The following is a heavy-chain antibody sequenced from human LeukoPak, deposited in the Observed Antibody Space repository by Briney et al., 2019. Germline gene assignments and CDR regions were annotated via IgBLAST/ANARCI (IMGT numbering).Heavy chain of an antibody. CDR2: IYYSGST. D-gene: IGHD5-18*01. CDR1: GGSISSSSYY. Sequence: SETLSLTCTVSGGSISSSSYYWGWIRQPPGKGLEWIGSIYYSGSTYYNPSLKSRVTISVDTSKNQFSLKLSSVTAADRAVYYCARGVDTAMVNWNYYYYYGMDVWGQGTTVTVSS. CDR3: ARGVDTAMVNWNYYYYYGMDV. V-gene: IGHV4-39*07. J-gene: IGHJ6*02.